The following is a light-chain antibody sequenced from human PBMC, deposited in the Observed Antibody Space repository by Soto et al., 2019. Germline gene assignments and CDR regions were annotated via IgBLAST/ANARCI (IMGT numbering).Light chain of an antibody. CDR2: GAS. CDR3: QHYGSSPLT. J-gene: IGKJ4*01. V-gene: IGKV3-20*01. Sequence: EIVLTQSPGTLSLSPGDRATLSCRASQSVSNIYFAWYQQKPGQAPRLLIYGASSRATGIPDRFSGSGSGTEFTLTISRLEPEDFAVYYCQHYGSSPLTFGGGTKVEIK. CDR1: QSVSNIY.